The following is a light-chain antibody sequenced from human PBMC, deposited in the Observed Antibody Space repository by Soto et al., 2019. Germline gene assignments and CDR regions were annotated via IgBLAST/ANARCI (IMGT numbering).Light chain of an antibody. CDR2: DDN. CDR3: QVWDSSSDSGV. J-gene: IGLJ3*02. CDR1: NIGSKS. Sequence: SYGLTQPPSVSVAPRQTARFSCGGNNIGSKSVHWYQQKPGQAPVLVVYDDNKRPSGIPDRFSGSNSGNTATLTISRVEAGDDADYYCQVWDSSSDSGVFGGGTKLTVL. V-gene: IGLV3-21*02.